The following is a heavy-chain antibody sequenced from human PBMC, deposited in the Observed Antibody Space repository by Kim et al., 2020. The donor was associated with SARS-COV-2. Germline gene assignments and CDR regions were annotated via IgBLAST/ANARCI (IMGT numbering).Heavy chain of an antibody. CDR1: GGSISSYY. CDR3: ASTARRYGMDV. D-gene: IGHD6-6*01. J-gene: IGHJ6*02. CDR2: IYYSGST. Sequence: SETLSLTCTVSGGSISSYYWSWIRQPPGKGLEWIGYIYYSGSTNYNPSLKSRVTISVDTSKNQFSLKLSSVTAADTAVYYCASTARRYGMDVWGQGTTVTVSS. V-gene: IGHV4-59*13.